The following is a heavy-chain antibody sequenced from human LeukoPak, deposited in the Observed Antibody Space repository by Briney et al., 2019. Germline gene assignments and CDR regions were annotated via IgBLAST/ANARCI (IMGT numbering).Heavy chain of an antibody. CDR1: GGSISSYY. CDR3: ARVGPALGEAMVTYWFDP. J-gene: IGHJ5*02. Sequence: PSETLSLTCTVSGGSISSYYWSWIRQPPGKGLEWIGYIYYSGSTNYNPSLKSRVTISVDTSKNQFSLKLSSVTAADTAVYYCARVGPALGEAMVTYWFDPWGQGTLVTVSS. D-gene: IGHD5-18*01. V-gene: IGHV4-59*12. CDR2: IYYSGST.